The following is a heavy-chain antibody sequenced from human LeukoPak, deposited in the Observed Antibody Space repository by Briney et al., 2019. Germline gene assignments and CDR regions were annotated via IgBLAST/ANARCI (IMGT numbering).Heavy chain of an antibody. CDR3: AKDMGDYDFWSGYWVDY. Sequence: GSLRLSCAASRFTFDDYAMHWVRQAPGQGLEWVSLISGDGGSTYYADSVKGRFTISRDNSKNSLYLQMNSLRTEDTALYYCAKDMGDYDFWSGYWVDYWGQGTLVTVSS. CDR1: RFTFDDYA. V-gene: IGHV3-43*02. D-gene: IGHD3-3*01. CDR2: ISGDGGST. J-gene: IGHJ4*02.